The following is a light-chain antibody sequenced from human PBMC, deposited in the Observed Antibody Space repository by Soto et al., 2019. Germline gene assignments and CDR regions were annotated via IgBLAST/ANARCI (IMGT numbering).Light chain of an antibody. J-gene: IGKJ3*01. CDR1: QDISKY. Sequence: DIQMTQSPSSLYASVGDRVTITCQASQDISKYLIWYQQTPGKAPKFLIYEASNLERGVPSRFSGSGSGTDFTFTINSLQPEDIATYYCQQYHSLPFTFGPGTNLDIK. CDR2: EAS. V-gene: IGKV1-33*01. CDR3: QQYHSLPFT.